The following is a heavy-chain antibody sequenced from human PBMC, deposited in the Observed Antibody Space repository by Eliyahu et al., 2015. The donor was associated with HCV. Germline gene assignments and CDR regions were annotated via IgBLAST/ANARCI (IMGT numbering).Heavy chain of an antibody. CDR2: MKSNVDGGTT. J-gene: IGHJ4*02. Sequence: EVQLVESGGGLAKPGGSLRLXCAASGFTFXFTXMXWVRQAPGKGLEWVGRMKSNVDGGTTDYAAPVKGRFSISRDDSKNTLYLQMSSLKTEDTAVYYCAIEDYGDRVRGDLNHFDHWGQGTLVTVSS. D-gene: IGHD4-17*01. CDR1: GFTFXFTX. CDR3: AIEDYGDRVRGDLNHFDH. V-gene: IGHV3-15*01.